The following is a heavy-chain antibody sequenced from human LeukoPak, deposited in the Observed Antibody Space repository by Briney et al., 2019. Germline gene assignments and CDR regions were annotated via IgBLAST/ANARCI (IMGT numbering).Heavy chain of an antibody. CDR3: ARGDPGYGYNKDPY. Sequence: ASVKVSCKASGYTLSDYYMHGVRLAAGQGLEWMGWINPNNGDTNYAQKCQSSVTKTRHPSISSDNIEVSAHKYADNRGQYCARGDPGYGYNKDPYWGQGTRVTVSS. V-gene: IGHV1-2*02. D-gene: IGHD5-24*01. CDR2: INPNNGDT. J-gene: IGHJ4*02. CDR1: GYTLSDYY.